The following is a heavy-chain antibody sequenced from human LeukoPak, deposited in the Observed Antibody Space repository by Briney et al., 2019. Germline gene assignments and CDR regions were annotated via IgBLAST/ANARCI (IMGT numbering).Heavy chain of an antibody. V-gene: IGHV4-31*03. CDR1: GGSISSGGYY. CDR3: ARDSSSINWFDP. Sequence: SETLSLTCTVSGGSISSGGYYWSWIRQHPGKGLEWIGYIYYSGSTYYNPSLKSRVTISVGTSKNQFSLKLSSVTAADTAVYYCARDSSSINWFDPWGQGTLVTVSS. D-gene: IGHD6-6*01. CDR2: IYYSGST. J-gene: IGHJ5*02.